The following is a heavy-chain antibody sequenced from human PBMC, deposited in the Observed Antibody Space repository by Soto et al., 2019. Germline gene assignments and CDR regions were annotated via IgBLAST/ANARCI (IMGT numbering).Heavy chain of an antibody. CDR3: ARDRVGSIDY. D-gene: IGHD3-10*01. CDR2: IYYSGST. V-gene: IGHV4-31*03. Sequence: PSETLSLTCTVSGGSISSGGYYWSWIRQHPGKGLEWIGYIYYSGSTYYNPSLKSRVTISVDTSKNQFSLKLSSVTAADTAVYYCARDRVGSIDYWGQGTLVTVSS. J-gene: IGHJ4*02. CDR1: GGSISSGGYY.